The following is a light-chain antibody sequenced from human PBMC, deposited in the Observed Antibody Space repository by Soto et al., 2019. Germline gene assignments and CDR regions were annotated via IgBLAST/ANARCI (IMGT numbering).Light chain of an antibody. CDR3: QQYGSSPLT. Sequence: IVMTQSPATLSLSPGERATLSFRASESVSNNLAWYQQKAGQAPRLLIYGASSRATGIPDRFSGSGSGTDFTLTISRLEPEDFAVYYCQQYGSSPLTFGGGTRLEIK. J-gene: IGKJ5*01. V-gene: IGKV3-20*01. CDR2: GAS. CDR1: ESVSNN.